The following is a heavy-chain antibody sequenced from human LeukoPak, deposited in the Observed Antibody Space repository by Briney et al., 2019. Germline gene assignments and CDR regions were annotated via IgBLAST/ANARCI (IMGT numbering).Heavy chain of an antibody. J-gene: IGHJ4*02. V-gene: IGHV4-31*11. Sequence: PSETLSLTCAVYGGSFSGYYWSWIRQHPGKGLEWIGYIYYSGSTYYNPSLKSRVTISVDTSKNQFSLKLTSVTAADTAVYYCARGRDSFNSWGQGTLVTVSS. CDR1: GGSFSGYY. CDR3: ARGRDSFNS. CDR2: IYYSGST.